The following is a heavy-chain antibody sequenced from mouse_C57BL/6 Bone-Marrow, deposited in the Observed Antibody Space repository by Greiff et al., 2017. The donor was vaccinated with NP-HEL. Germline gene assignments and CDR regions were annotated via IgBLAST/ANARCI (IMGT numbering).Heavy chain of an antibody. CDR3: AREDYDYVSYYAMDY. Sequence: QVQLKQSGAELMKPGASVKLSCKATGYTFTGYWIEWVKQRPGHGLEWIGEILPGSGSTNYNEKFKGKATFTADTSTNTAYMQLSSLTTEDSAIYYCAREDYDYVSYYAMDYWGQGTSVTVSS. V-gene: IGHV1-9*01. CDR2: ILPGSGST. D-gene: IGHD2-4*01. J-gene: IGHJ4*01. CDR1: GYTFTGYW.